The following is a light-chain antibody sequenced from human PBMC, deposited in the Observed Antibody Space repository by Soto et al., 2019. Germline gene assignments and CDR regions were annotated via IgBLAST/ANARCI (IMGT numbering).Light chain of an antibody. CDR1: IGHSSYA. J-gene: IGLJ3*02. V-gene: IGLV4-69*01. CDR2: LNSDGSH. Sequence: QSVLTQSPSASASLGASVKLTCTLSIGHSSYAIAWHQQQPEKGPRCLMRLNSDGSHNKGDGIPDRFSGSSSGAERYLTISSLHSEDEADYYCQTWNTGIGVFGGGTKVIVL. CDR3: QTWNTGIGV.